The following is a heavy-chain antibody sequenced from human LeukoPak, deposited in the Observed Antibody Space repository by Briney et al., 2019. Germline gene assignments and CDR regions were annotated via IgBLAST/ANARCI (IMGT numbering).Heavy chain of an antibody. D-gene: IGHD5-18*01. V-gene: IGHV1-69*02. Sequence: ASVKVSCKASGGTFSSYTISWVRQAPGQGLEWMGRIIPILGIANYAQKFQGRVTNTAEKSTSTAYMELSSLRSEDTAVYYCARGYSYGKIDYWGQGTLVTVSS. CDR2: IIPILGIA. CDR1: GGTFSSYT. CDR3: ARGYSYGKIDY. J-gene: IGHJ4*02.